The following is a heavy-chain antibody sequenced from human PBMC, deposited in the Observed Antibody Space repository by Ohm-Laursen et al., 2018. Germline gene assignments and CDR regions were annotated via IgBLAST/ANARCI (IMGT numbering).Heavy chain of an antibody. CDR3: AKSATPVTPLVGY. CDR1: GFTFDDYA. CDR2: ISYNSGTM. V-gene: IGHV3-9*01. J-gene: IGHJ4*02. D-gene: IGHD4-17*01. Sequence: SSLRLSCAASGFTFDDYAMHWVRQAPGKGLEWVSGISYNSGTMEYADSVKGRFTISRDNAKKSLYLQMNSLRAEDTALYYCAKSATPVTPLVGYWGQGTLVTVSS.